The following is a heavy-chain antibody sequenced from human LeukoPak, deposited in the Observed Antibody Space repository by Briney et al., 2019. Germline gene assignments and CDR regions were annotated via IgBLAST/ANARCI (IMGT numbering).Heavy chain of an antibody. CDR3: ARTSQLLWFGESFDY. Sequence: ASVKVSCKASGYTFTGYYMHWVRQAPGQGLEWMGWIDPNSGGTNYAQKFQGRVTMTRDTSISTAYMELSRLRSDDTAVYYCARTSQLLWFGESFDYWGQGTLVTVSS. V-gene: IGHV1-2*02. J-gene: IGHJ4*02. CDR2: IDPNSGGT. CDR1: GYTFTGYY. D-gene: IGHD3-10*01.